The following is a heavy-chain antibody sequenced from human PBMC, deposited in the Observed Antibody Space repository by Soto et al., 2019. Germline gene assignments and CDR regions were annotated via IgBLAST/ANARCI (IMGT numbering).Heavy chain of an antibody. V-gene: IGHV5-51*01. CDR1: GHLFNNHW. CDR2: IFTRDSET. D-gene: IGHD3-10*01. CDR3: ARGYFDSGHGYDL. Sequence: GESLNISCKCPGHLFNNHWIGWVRQTPGKGLEWMGLIFTRDSETKTSPSFQGHVSFSVDNSINTVYLQWTSLKTTDTGIYFCARGYFDSGHGYDLWGQGTLVTVSS. J-gene: IGHJ5*02.